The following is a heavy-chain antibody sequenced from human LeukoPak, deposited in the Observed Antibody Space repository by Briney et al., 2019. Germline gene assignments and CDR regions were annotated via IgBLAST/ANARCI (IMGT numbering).Heavy chain of an antibody. CDR1: GGTFSSYA. D-gene: IGHD2-15*01. Sequence: ASVKVSCKASGGTFSSYAISWVRQAPGQGLEWMGGIIPIFGTANYAQKFQGRVTITADESTSTAYMELSSLRSEDTAVYYCAREVCSGGSCYLFSNYYYGMDVWGKGTTVTVYS. CDR2: IIPIFGTA. V-gene: IGHV1-69*13. CDR3: AREVCSGGSCYLFSNYYYGMDV. J-gene: IGHJ6*04.